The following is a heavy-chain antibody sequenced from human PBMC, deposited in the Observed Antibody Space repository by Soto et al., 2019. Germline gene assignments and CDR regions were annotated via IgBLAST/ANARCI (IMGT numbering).Heavy chain of an antibody. CDR1: GSSFTSYG. CDR3: ARGGHVTASYYYYGMDV. V-gene: IGHV1-18*01. Sequence: ASVKVSCKASGSSFTSYGINWVRQAPGQGLEWMGWISGYNGNTKYAQKVQDRVTMTTDTSTSTVYMELRSLRSDDTAVYYCARGGHVTASYYYYGMDVWGQGTTVTVSS. D-gene: IGHD1-26*01. J-gene: IGHJ6*02. CDR2: ISGYNGNT.